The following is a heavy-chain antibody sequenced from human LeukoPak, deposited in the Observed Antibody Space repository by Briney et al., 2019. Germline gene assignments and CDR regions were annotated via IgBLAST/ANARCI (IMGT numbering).Heavy chain of an antibody. D-gene: IGHD4-17*01. CDR3: ARHGEGVTTVTTGPNWYFDL. CDR2: MYYSGST. CDR1: GGSISSYY. V-gene: IGHV4-59*08. J-gene: IGHJ2*01. Sequence: SETLSLTCTVSGGSISSYYWSWIRQPPGKGLEWIGYMYYSGSTYYNPSLKSRVSLSLHTSKNQFSLEMSSVTAADTAFYYCARHGEGVTTVTTGPNWYFDLWGRGTLVTVSS.